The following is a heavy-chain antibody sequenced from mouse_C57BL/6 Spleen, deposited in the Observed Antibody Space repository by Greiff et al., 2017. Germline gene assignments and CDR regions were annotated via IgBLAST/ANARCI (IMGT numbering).Heavy chain of an antibody. V-gene: IGHV3-6*01. CDR2: ISYDGSN. CDR3: ARLPYYYAMDY. Sequence: VQLKESGPGLVKPSQSLSLTCSVTGYSITSGYYWNWIRQFPGNKLEWMGYISYDGSNNYNPSLKNRISITRDTSKNQFFLKLNSVTTEDTATYYCARLPYYYAMDYWGQGTSVTVSS. J-gene: IGHJ4*01. CDR1: GYSITSGYY.